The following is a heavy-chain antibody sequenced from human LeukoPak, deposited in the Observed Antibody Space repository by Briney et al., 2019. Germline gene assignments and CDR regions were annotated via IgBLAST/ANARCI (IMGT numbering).Heavy chain of an antibody. V-gene: IGHV1-18*01. CDR3: ARDTPIVVVPAANDY. CDR2: ISAYNGNT. CDR1: GYTFTSYG. J-gene: IGHJ4*02. Sequence: ASVKVSCKASGYTFTSYGISWVRQAPGQGLEWMGWISAYNGNTNYAQKLQGRVTMTTDTSTSTAYMELRSLRSDDTAVYYCARDTPIVVVPAANDYWGPGTLVNGSS. D-gene: IGHD2-2*01.